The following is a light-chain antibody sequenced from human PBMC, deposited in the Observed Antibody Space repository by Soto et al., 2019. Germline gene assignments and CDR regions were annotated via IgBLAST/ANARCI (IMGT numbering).Light chain of an antibody. J-gene: IGLJ1*01. CDR1: GSDVGAYNY. CDR2: DVS. V-gene: IGLV2-14*01. Sequence: QSALTQPASVSGSPGQSITISCTGTGSDVGAYNYVSWYQQHPDKAPKLMIYDVSDRPSGVSNRFSGSKSGNTASLTISGLQAEDEVDYYCTSFTSSSTLYVFGTGTNVTVL. CDR3: TSFTSSSTLYV.